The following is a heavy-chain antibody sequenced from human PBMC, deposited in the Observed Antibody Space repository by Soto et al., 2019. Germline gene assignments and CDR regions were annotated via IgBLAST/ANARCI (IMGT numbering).Heavy chain of an antibody. J-gene: IGHJ3*02. CDR2: INHSGST. CDR3: ARGDYYDSSGYHNAFDI. Sequence: PSETLSLTCAVYGGSFSGYYWSWIRQPPGKGLEWIGEINHSGSTNYNPSLKSRVTISVDTSKNQFSLKLSSVTAADTAVYYCARGDYYDSSGYHNAFDIWGQGTMVTVSS. V-gene: IGHV4-34*01. CDR1: GGSFSGYY. D-gene: IGHD3-22*01.